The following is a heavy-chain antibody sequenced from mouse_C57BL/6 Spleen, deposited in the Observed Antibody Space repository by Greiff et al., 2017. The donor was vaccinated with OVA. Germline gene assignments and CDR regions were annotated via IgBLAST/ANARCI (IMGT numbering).Heavy chain of an antibody. Sequence: EVKLQQSGPELVKPGASVKISCKASGYTFTDYYMNWVKQSHGKSLEWIGDINPNNGGTSYNQKFKGKATLTVDKSSSTASMELRSLTSEDTAVYYGARASTTVDPLYWYFDVWGTGTTVTVSS. CDR3: ARASTTVDPLYWYFDV. CDR2: INPNNGGT. D-gene: IGHD1-1*01. J-gene: IGHJ1*03. CDR1: GYTFTDYY. V-gene: IGHV1-26*01.